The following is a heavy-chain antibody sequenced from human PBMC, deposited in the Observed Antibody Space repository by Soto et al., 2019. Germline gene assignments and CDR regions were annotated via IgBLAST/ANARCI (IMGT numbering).Heavy chain of an antibody. J-gene: IGHJ4*02. CDR2: ISSSCSYI. D-gene: IGHD3-22*01. CDR1: PFTFSRYS. V-gene: IGHV3-21*01. CDR3: ARRNGYYESSGYFDY. Sequence: SRRPSWPPAPFTFSRYSMEWVRHPARKGLEWVSCISSSCSYIYYGGSVKGRFTITRDNDKNSLNLQMNGLRAEDTAVYYCARRNGYYESSGYFDYWGQGTLVTVSS.